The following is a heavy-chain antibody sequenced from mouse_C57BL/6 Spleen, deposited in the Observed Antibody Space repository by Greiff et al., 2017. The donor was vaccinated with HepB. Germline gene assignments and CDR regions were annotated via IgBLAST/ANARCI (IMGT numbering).Heavy chain of an antibody. CDR2: IRSKSNNYAT. D-gene: IGHD2-3*01. J-gene: IGHJ4*01. CDR1: GFSFNTYA. Sequence: EVQGVESGGGLVQPKGSLKLSCAASGFSFNTYAMNWVRQAPGKGLEWVARIRSKSNNYATYYADSVKDRFTISRDDSESMLYLQMNNLKTEDTAMYYCVRHGDGYYEAMDYWGQGTSVTVSS. CDR3: VRHGDGYYEAMDY. V-gene: IGHV10-1*01.